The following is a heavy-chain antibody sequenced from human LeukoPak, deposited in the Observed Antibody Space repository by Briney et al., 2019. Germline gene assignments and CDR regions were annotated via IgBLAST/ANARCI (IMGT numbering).Heavy chain of an antibody. CDR1: GYTFTSRG. CDR2: ISTYTGDT. J-gene: IGHJ4*02. V-gene: IGHV1-18*04. D-gene: IGHD2-15*01. Sequence: ASVKVSCKASGYTFTSRGISWVRQAPGQGLEWLGWISTYTGDTNYAQTLQGRVTITTDTPTATAYMELRCLTSDDTAVYYCARESGGNTMAGDYWGQGTLVTVSS. CDR3: ARESGGNTMAGDY.